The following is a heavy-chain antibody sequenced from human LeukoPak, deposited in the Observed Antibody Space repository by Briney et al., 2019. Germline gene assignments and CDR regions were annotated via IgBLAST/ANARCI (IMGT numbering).Heavy chain of an antibody. D-gene: IGHD6-6*01. CDR1: GGSFSGYY. CDR3: ARVSVAAHFYFDY. CDR2: INHRGST. V-gene: IGHV4-34*01. J-gene: IGHJ4*02. Sequence: SETLSLTCAVYGGSFSGYYWSWIRQPPGKGLEWIGEINHRGSTNYNPSLKSRVTISIDTSKNQFSLKLSSVTAADTAVYYCARVSVAAHFYFDYWGQGTLVTVSS.